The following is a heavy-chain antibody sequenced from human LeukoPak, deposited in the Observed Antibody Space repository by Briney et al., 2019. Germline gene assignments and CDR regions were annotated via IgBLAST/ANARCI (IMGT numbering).Heavy chain of an antibody. J-gene: IGHJ5*02. CDR2: ISSSSSYT. D-gene: IGHD6-13*01. V-gene: IGHV3-11*06. CDR3: ARSGYAGSSWTTGWFDL. CDR1: GFTFSDYY. Sequence: PGGSLRLTCAASGFTFSDYYMSWIRQAPGKGLEWVSYISSSSSYTNYADSVKGRFTISRDNAKNSLYLQMNSLRAEDTAVYYCARSGYAGSSWTTGWFDLWGQGTLVTVSS.